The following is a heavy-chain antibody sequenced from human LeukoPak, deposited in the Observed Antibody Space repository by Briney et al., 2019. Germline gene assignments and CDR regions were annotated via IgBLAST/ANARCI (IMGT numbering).Heavy chain of an antibody. D-gene: IGHD3-22*01. V-gene: IGHV4-34*01. Sequence: SETLSLTCAVYGGSFSGYYWSWIRQPPGKGLEWIGEINHSGSANYNPSLKSRVTISVDTSKNQFSLKLSSVTAADTAVYYCASHYYDNGRVDYWGQGTLVTVSS. CDR3: ASHYYDNGRVDY. CDR2: INHSGSA. J-gene: IGHJ4*02. CDR1: GGSFSGYY.